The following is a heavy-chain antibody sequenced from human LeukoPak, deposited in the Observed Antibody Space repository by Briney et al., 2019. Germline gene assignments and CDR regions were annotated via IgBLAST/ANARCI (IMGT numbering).Heavy chain of an antibody. V-gene: IGHV1-2*02. CDR3: ARDRTKYCSSTSCPLDY. D-gene: IGHD2-2*01. CDR1: GYTFTSYD. J-gene: IGHJ4*02. Sequence: ASVEVSCKASGYTFTSYDINWVRQATGQGLEWMGWINPNSGGANYAQKLQGRVTMTRDTSISTAYMELSRLRSDDTAVYYCARDRTKYCSSTSCPLDYWGQGSLVTVSS. CDR2: INPNSGGA.